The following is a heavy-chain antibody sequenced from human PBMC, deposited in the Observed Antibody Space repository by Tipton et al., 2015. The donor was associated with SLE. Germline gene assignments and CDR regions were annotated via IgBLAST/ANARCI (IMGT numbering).Heavy chain of an antibody. V-gene: IGHV4-39*01. CDR1: GGSISSSSYY. CDR2: IYYRGST. CDR3: ARHGWQQLDRDGFDF. D-gene: IGHD6-13*01. Sequence: TLSLTCTVSGGSISSSSYYWGWIRQPPGKGLEWIGSIYYRGSTYYTPSLKSRVSISVDTSKNHFSLRRNSVTAADTAVFYCARHGWQQLDRDGFDFWGQGTLVTVSS. J-gene: IGHJ4*02.